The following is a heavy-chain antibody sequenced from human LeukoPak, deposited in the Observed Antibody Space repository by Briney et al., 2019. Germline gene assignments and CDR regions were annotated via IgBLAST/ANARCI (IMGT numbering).Heavy chain of an antibody. CDR3: ARRGPPRTLLRGVKSGWFDP. CDR2: IYHSGST. V-gene: IGHV4-4*02. J-gene: IGHJ5*02. CDR1: GDSISSTNW. D-gene: IGHD3-10*01. Sequence: SETLSLTCTVSGDSISSTNWWSWVRQPPGKGLEWIGEIYHSGSTNYNPSLKSRVTISVDTSKNQFSLKLSSVSAADTAVYYCARRGPPRTLLRGVKSGWFDPWGQGTLVTVSS.